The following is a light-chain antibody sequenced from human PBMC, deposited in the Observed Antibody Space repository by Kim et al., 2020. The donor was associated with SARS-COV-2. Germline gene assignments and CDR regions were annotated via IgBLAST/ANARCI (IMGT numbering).Light chain of an antibody. Sequence: QSALTQSPSVSGAPGQRVTISCTGSSSNIGAGYDVHWYQQLPGTAPKLLIYGNNDRPSGVPDRFSGSKSGTSASLAITGLQAEDEADYYCQSYDSSLSGCVFGGGTKLTVL. V-gene: IGLV1-40*01. CDR2: GNN. CDR1: SSNIGAGYD. J-gene: IGLJ3*02. CDR3: QSYDSSLSGCV.